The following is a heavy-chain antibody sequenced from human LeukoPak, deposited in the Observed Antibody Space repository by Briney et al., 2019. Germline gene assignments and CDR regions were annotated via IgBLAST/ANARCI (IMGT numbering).Heavy chain of an antibody. D-gene: IGHD2-15*01. V-gene: IGHV4-61*02. Sequence: SETLSLTCTVSRGSISSGNYYWSWIRQPAGKGLEWIGRFHTRGSTNYNPSLKSRVIISVDTSKNQFSLKLNSVTAADTAVYYCARVDGSCSGGSCPSGNWFDPWGQGTLVTVSS. CDR1: RGSISSGNYY. CDR3: ARVDGSCSGGSCPSGNWFDP. CDR2: FHTRGST. J-gene: IGHJ5*02.